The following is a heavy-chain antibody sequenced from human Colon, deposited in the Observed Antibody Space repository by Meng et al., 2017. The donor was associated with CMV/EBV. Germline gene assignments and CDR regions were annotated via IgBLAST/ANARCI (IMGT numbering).Heavy chain of an antibody. CDR3: AKDAARYSASSPPDY. D-gene: IGHD6-6*01. V-gene: IGHV3-33*06. J-gene: IGHJ4*02. Sequence: SLKISCAASGFIFSTYGMHWVRQAPGKGLEWVALIWYDENNKFYADSVKGRFTISRDNSKNTLYLQMNSLRAEDTAVYYCAKDAARYSASSPPDYWGQGTLVTVSS. CDR2: IWYDENNK. CDR1: GFIFSTYG.